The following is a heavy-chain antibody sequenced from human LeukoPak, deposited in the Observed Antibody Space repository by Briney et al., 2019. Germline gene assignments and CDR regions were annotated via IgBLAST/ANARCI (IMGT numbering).Heavy chain of an antibody. CDR2: ISYDGSNK. CDR1: GFTFSSYG. V-gene: IGHV3-30*18. J-gene: IGHJ6*02. D-gene: IGHD6-19*01. CDR3: VKDPRRLAWDYYYYGMDV. Sequence: QPGGSLRLSCAASGFTFSSYGMHWVRQAPGKGLEWVAVISYDGSNKYYADSVKGRFTISRDNSKNTLYLQMNSLRAEDTAVYYCVKDPRRLAWDYYYYGMDVWGQGTTVTVSS.